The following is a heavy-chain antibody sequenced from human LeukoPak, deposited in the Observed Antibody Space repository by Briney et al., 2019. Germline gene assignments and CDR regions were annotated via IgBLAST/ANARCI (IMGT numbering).Heavy chain of an antibody. CDR3: ARDPYYYDSSGYDSAFDI. V-gene: IGHV3-23*01. D-gene: IGHD3-22*01. Sequence: GGSLRLSCAASGFTFSSYAMSWVRQAPGKGREWVSAISGSGGSTYYADSVKGRFTISRDNSKNTLYLQMNSLRAEDTAVYYCARDPYYYDSSGYDSAFDIWGQGTMVTVSS. J-gene: IGHJ3*02. CDR2: ISGSGGST. CDR1: GFTFSSYA.